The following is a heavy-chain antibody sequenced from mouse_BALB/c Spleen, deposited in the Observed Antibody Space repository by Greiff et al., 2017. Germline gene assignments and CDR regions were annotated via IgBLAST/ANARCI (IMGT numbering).Heavy chain of an antibody. CDR2: INPGSGGT. CDR1: GYAFTNYL. J-gene: IGHJ2*01. V-gene: IGHV1-54*01. Sequence: QVQLQQSGAELVRPGTSVKVSCKASGYAFTNYLIEWVKQRPGQGLEWIGVINPGSGGTNYNEKFKGKAKLTADKSSSTAYMQLSSLTSDDSAVYFCARSGITFDYRGQGTTRTDSS. CDR3: ARSGITFDY. D-gene: IGHD2-4*01.